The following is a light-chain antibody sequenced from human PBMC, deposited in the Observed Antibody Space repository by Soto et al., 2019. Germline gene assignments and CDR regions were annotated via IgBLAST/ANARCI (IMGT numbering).Light chain of an antibody. CDR1: SSDVGGYNL. CDR3: CSYAGSSTVV. CDR2: EVS. Sequence: QLVLTQPASVSGSPGQSITISCTGTSSDVGGYNLVSWYQQHPGKAPKLMIYEVSKRPSGVSNRFSGSKSGNTASLTISGLQAEDEADYYCCSYAGSSTVVFGGGTKVTVL. V-gene: IGLV2-23*02. J-gene: IGLJ2*01.